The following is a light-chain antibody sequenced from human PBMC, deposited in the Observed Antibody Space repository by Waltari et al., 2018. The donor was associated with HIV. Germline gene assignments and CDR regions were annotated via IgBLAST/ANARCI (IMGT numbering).Light chain of an antibody. CDR3: QTYNGPPFA. V-gene: IGKV1-27*01. Sequence: DIQMTQSPSSLSASVGDRVTITCRASQGVRQYVAWYHQRPGEPSKVGIDGATILQGGFEPRFSASGSGTDFSLTISSLRAEDLGIYYCQTYNGPPFAFGGGTKV. CDR2: GAT. J-gene: IGKJ4*01. CDR1: QGVRQY.